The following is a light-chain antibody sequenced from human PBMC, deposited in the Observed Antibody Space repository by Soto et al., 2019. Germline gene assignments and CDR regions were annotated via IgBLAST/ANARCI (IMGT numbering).Light chain of an antibody. CDR3: QQYTGPPTT. Sequence: EIVLTQSPATLSSFPCDRVTLSCRASQAVNTRLAWYQHKPGQAPRLLIYLASNRAAGVPARFSGSGSGTDFTLTITRLEPEDSAVYFCQQYTGPPTTFGQGTRLEIK. J-gene: IGKJ5*01. CDR1: QAVNTR. V-gene: IGKV3D-11*03. CDR2: LAS.